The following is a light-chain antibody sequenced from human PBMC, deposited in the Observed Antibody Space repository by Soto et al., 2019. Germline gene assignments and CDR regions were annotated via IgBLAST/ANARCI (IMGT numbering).Light chain of an antibody. CDR3: TSYTSDNRSYV. Sequence: QSALTQPASVSGSPGQAITISCRGTTSDVGAYTSVSWYQQHPGKAPKLMIYEVSDRPSGVSNRFSCSKSANTASLTISGLQADDEAHYYCTSYTSDNRSYVFGTGTKLTVL. V-gene: IGLV2-14*01. CDR2: EVS. CDR1: TSDVGAYTS. J-gene: IGLJ1*01.